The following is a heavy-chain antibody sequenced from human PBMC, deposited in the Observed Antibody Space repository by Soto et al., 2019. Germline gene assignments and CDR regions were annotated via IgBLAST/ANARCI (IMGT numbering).Heavy chain of an antibody. CDR2: ISGSGFKK. J-gene: IGHJ5*02. Sequence: LRLSFAASGFIFENFGMSWVRQAPGKGLEWISSISGSGFKKYYADSVKGRFTISRDNSKSTVYLELNNLSAEDTAVYHCAKNQGVELVPLATVDWFDPWGQGSVVTVSS. CDR3: AKNQGVELVPLATVDWFDP. D-gene: IGHD1-26*01. CDR1: GFIFENFG. V-gene: IGHV3-23*01.